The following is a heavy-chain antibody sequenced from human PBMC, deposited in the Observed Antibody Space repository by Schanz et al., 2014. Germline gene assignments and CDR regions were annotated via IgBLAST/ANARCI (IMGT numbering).Heavy chain of an antibody. CDR2: ITGSSSYT. V-gene: IGHV3-11*05. CDR1: FFTFSDSS. J-gene: IGHJ4*02. CDR3: ATENWWTVEK. Sequence: GKVEESGGGLVKPGGSLRLSLAASFFTFSDSSLLFLLRAPGKGLEWVSYITGSSSYTKYADSVMGRFTISRDNAKKSLDLHMNSLTAEDTAVYYCATENWWTVEKWGQGTLVTVSS. D-gene: IGHD2-15*01.